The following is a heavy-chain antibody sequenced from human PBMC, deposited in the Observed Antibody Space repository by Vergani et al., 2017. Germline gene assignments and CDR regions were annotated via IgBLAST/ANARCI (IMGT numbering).Heavy chain of an antibody. V-gene: IGHV4-34*01. CDR3: ARVNTETNGHLYYYYYMDV. CDR2: IDHTGRP. D-gene: IGHD4-11*01. J-gene: IGHJ6*03. CDR1: GGSFTSYH. Sequence: QVQLQQCGGGLLKPSETLSLTCVVTGGSFTSYHWTWIRQSPGEGLEWVGDIDHTGRPDYNPSLKSRLTMSVDKSRNQFSLTLNSVTATDTAIYFCARVNTETNGHLYYYYYMDVWGQGTAVTVSS.